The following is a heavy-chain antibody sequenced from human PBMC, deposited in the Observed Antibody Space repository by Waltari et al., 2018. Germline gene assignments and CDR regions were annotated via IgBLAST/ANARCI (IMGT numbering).Heavy chain of an antibody. CDR1: GFDYSSYA. D-gene: IGHD3-10*01. CDR3: AKDSGYSMIRGRENS. J-gene: IGHJ4*02. V-gene: IGHV3-23*05. Sequence: VYLLESGGGLVQPGGSLRLSCVGSGFDYSSYAIGWVRQAPGKGLEWVSGIDNSGETTYYAGSVKGRFTISRDDSRNTVYLHMTTLRVDDTAVYYCAKDSGYSMIRGRENSWGQGTLVIVSS. CDR2: IDNSGETT.